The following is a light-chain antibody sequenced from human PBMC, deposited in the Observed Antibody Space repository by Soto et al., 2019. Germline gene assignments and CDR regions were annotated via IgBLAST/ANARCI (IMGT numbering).Light chain of an antibody. Sequence: QSALTQPASVSGSPGQSITISCTGTSSDVRAYNLVSWYQQHPGRAPKLFIFDVSDRPSGVSNRFSGSKSGNTASLTISGLQAEDEAFYYCSSYTNTSTLVFGGGTQLTVL. J-gene: IGLJ3*02. V-gene: IGLV2-14*03. CDR3: SSYTNTSTLV. CDR2: DVS. CDR1: SSDVRAYNL.